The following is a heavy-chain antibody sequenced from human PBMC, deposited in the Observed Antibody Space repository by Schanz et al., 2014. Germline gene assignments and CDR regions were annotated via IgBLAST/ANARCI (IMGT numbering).Heavy chain of an antibody. CDR2: IYYSGST. CDR3: ARGGARRFPVVPDAIQGLRGHYYYYYLDV. CDR1: GGSISSGGYY. V-gene: IGHV4-31*03. J-gene: IGHJ6*03. Sequence: QVQLQESGPGLVKPSQTLSLTCTVSGGSISSGGYYWSWIRQHPGKGLEWIGYIYYSGSTYYNPSRKSRVTISVDTSKNQFSLKLSSVTAADTAVYYCARGGARRFPVVPDAIQGLRGHYYYYYLDVWGKGTTVTASS. D-gene: IGHD2-2*02.